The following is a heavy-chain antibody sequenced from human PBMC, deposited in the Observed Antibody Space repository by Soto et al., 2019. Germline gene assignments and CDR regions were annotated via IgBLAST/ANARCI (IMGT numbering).Heavy chain of an antibody. V-gene: IGHV4-59*01. J-gene: IGHJ4*02. CDR1: GGSIISYY. D-gene: IGHD4-17*01. CDR3: ARGVDYAIDY. CDR2: IYYSGGT. Sequence: LSLTCTVSGGSIISYYWSGIRQPPGKGLEWIGYIYYSGGTNYNPSLKSRVTISVDTSKNQFSLKLSSVTAADTAVYYCARGVDYAIDYWGQGILVTVSS.